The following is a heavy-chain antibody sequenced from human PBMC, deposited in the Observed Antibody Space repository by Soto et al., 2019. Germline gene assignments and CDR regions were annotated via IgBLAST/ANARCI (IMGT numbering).Heavy chain of an antibody. CDR1: GGYISNGDYY. V-gene: IGHV4-30-4*01. J-gene: IGHJ4*02. Sequence: SQTLCLTYTVSGGYISNGDYYWRRIRQPPGKGLEWIGYIYYSGSTYYNPSLKSRVTISVDTSKNQFSLKLSSVTAADTAVYYCARSFDFWNGYYGVWKEYYFDYWGQGTLVTVSS. CDR2: IYYSGST. CDR3: ARSFDFWNGYYGVWKEYYFDY. D-gene: IGHD3-3*01.